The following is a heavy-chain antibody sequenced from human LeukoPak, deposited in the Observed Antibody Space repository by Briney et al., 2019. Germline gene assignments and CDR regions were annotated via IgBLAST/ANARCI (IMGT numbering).Heavy chain of an antibody. D-gene: IGHD3-10*01. CDR2: FDPEDGET. CDR1: GYTFTGYY. J-gene: IGHJ3*02. Sequence: GASVKVSCKASGYTFTGYYMHWVRQAPGQGLEWMGGFDPEDGETIYAQKIQGRVTMIEDTSTDTAYMELSSLRSEDTAVYYCATDLDFGELNLVYAFDIWGQGTMVTVSS. CDR3: ATDLDFGELNLVYAFDI. V-gene: IGHV1-24*01.